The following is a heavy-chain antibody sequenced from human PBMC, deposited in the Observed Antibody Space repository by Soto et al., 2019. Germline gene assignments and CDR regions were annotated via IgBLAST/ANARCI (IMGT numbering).Heavy chain of an antibody. V-gene: IGHV5-51*01. J-gene: IGHJ6*02. CDR3: ARVATGNTQLNYYSGMDV. CDR2: IYPGDSDT. Sequence: GESLKISCKGSGYSFTSYWIGWVRQMPGKGLEWMGIIYPGDSDTRYSPSFQGQVTISADKSISTAYLQWSSLKASDTAMYYCARVATGNTQLNYYSGMDVWGQGTTVTVSS. CDR1: GYSFTSYW. D-gene: IGHD1-1*01.